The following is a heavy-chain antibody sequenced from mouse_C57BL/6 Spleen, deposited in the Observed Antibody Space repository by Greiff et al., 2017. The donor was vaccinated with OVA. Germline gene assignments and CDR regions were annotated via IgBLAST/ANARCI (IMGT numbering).Heavy chain of an antibody. Sequence: EVKVEESGPGLVKPSQSLSLTCSVTGYSITSGYYWNWIRQFPGNKLEWMGYISYDGSNNYNPSLKNRISITRDTSKNQFFLKLNSVTTEDTATYYCARGGYYDYDVGAMDYWGQGTSVTVSS. J-gene: IGHJ4*01. CDR2: ISYDGSN. CDR1: GYSITSGYY. D-gene: IGHD2-4*01. CDR3: ARGGYYDYDVGAMDY. V-gene: IGHV3-6*01.